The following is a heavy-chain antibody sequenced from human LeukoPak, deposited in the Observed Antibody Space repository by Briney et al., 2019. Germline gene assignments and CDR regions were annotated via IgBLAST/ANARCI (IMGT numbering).Heavy chain of an antibody. J-gene: IGHJ4*02. CDR2: IRYDGSNK. D-gene: IGHD2-2*01. CDR3: AKVLVGCSSTSCHDY. V-gene: IGHV3-30*02. Sequence: GGSLRLSCAPSGFTFISYSMNWVRQVPGKGLEWVAFIRYDGSNKYYADSVKGRFTISRDNSKNTLYLQMNSLRAEDTAVYYCAKVLVGCSSTSCHDYWGQGTLVTVSS. CDR1: GFTFISYS.